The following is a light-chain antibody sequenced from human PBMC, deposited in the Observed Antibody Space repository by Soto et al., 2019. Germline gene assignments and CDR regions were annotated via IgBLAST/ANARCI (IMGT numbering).Light chain of an antibody. Sequence: EIVLTQSPDTLSLSPGDRANLSCRASQSVSNYLAWYQQKAGQAPRLLIYDTSNRATDIPARFSGSGSGTDFTLTISRLEPEDFAVYYCQQRSNWPPITFGQGTRLEIK. CDR1: QSVSNY. CDR2: DTS. J-gene: IGKJ5*01. V-gene: IGKV3-11*01. CDR3: QQRSNWPPIT.